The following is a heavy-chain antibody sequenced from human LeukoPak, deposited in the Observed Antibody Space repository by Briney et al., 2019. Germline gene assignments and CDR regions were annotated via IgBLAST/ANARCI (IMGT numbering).Heavy chain of an antibody. CDR3: ARDYCSSTSCKRGFDP. CDR2: IYTSGST. J-gene: IGHJ5*02. Sequence: SETLSLTCTVSGGSISSYYWSWIRQPAGKGLEWIGRIYTSGSTNYNPSLKSRVTMSVDTSKNQFSLKLSSVTAADTAVYYCARDYCSSTSCKRGFDPWGQGTLVTVSS. V-gene: IGHV4-4*07. CDR1: GGSISSYY. D-gene: IGHD2-2*01.